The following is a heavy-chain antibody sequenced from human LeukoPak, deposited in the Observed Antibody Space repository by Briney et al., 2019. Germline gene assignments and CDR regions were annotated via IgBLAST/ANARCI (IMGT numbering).Heavy chain of an antibody. CDR2: IYYSGST. D-gene: IGHD1-1*01. Sequence: SQTLSLTCTVSGGSISSGGYYWSWIRQHPGKGLEWIGYIYYSGSTYYNPSLKSRVTISVDTSKNQFSLKLSSVTAADTAVYYCARDVSGPSPGYIDPWGQGTLVTVSS. CDR3: ARDVSGPSPGYIDP. V-gene: IGHV4-31*03. CDR1: GGSISSGGYY. J-gene: IGHJ5*02.